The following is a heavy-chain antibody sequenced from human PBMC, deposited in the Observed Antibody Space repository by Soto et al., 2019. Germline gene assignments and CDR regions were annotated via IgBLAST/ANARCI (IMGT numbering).Heavy chain of an antibody. CDR2: INAGNGNT. J-gene: IGHJ4*02. V-gene: IGHV1-3*01. D-gene: IGHD3-3*01. Sequence: ASVKVSCKASGYTFTSYAMHWVRQAPGQRLEWMGWINAGNGNTKYSQKFQGRVTITRDTSASTAYMELSSLRSEDTAVYYCAREHYDFWSGYPPFDYCGQGTLVTVYS. CDR3: AREHYDFWSGYPPFDY. CDR1: GYTFTSYA.